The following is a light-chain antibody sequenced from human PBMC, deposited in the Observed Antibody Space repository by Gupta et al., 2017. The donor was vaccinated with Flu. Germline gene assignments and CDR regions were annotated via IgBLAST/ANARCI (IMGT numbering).Light chain of an antibody. V-gene: IGKV3-11*01. CDR2: DAS. CDR3: QQRDDWPPLT. Sequence: ETVLTQSPATLSLSPGERATLSCRASQSVGHFLAWYQQKPGQAPRLLIYDASNRDTGAPARFSGSGYGKDFPLTISSREQEDFAVYYCQQRDDWPPLTFGQGTLMVIK. J-gene: IGKJ5*01. CDR1: QSVGHF.